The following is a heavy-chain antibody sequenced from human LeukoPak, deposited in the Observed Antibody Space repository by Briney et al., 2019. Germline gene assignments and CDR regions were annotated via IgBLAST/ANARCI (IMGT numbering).Heavy chain of an antibody. D-gene: IGHD2-15*01. Sequence: GGSLRLSCAASGFTFSRYAMHWVRQAPGKGLEWVAVISYDGSNKYYADSVKGRFTISRDNGENSLFLQMNSLRVEDTALYYCARGYSRAAFDIWGQGTVVAVSS. J-gene: IGHJ3*02. V-gene: IGHV3-30-3*01. CDR2: ISYDGSNK. CDR1: GFTFSRYA. CDR3: ARGYSRAAFDI.